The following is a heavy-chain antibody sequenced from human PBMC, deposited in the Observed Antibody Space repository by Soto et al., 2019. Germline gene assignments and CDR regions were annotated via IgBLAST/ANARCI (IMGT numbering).Heavy chain of an antibody. Sequence: QITLKESRTTLVKPTQTLTLTCTFSGFSLPTRGVGVGWIRQPPGNALECLALIYWDDDKRYSPSLQSRLSISNNTLKRQVVMKMTNMHPEGKATDDCRHSQVYYQYDSFVPWGPGSMVYVAS. CDR3: RHSQVYYQYDSFVP. CDR1: GFSLPTRGVG. D-gene: IGHD3-16*01. V-gene: IGHV2-5*02. J-gene: IGHJ5*02. CDR2: IYWDDDK.